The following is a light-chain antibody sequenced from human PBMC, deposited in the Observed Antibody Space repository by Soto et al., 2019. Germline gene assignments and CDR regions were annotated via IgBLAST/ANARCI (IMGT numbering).Light chain of an antibody. Sequence: QPVLTQSPSASASLGASVKLTCTLSSGHSTYAIAWHQQQPEKGPRYLMKLNSDGRHSKGDGIPDRFSGTSSGAERYLTISSLQSEDEADYYCQPWGTGGDVVFGGGTKLTVL. J-gene: IGLJ2*01. CDR3: QPWGTGGDVV. CDR1: SGHSTYA. CDR2: LNSDGRH. V-gene: IGLV4-69*01.